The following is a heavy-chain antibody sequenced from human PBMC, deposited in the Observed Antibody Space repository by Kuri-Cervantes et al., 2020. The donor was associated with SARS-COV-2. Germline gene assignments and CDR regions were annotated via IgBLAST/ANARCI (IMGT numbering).Heavy chain of an antibody. D-gene: IGHD2-15*01. CDR2: IRCDGSDE. Sequence: GESLKISCAASGFTFSSYGMHWVRQAPGKGLEWVAFIRCDGSDESYGDSVKGRFTISRDNSKNTLYLQMNGLRHEDTAVYYCAKWGLGYCSGVSCYSQNANDYWGQGTLVTVSS. CDR1: GFTFSSYG. V-gene: IGHV3-30*02. CDR3: AKWGLGYCSGVSCYSQNANDY. J-gene: IGHJ4*02.